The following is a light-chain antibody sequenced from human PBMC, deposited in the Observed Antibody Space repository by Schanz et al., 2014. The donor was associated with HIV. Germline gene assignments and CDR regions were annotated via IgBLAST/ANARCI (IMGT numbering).Light chain of an antibody. CDR3: HQGGTSRGT. J-gene: IGKJ1*01. V-gene: IGKV3-20*01. CDR1: QSVSHIC. Sequence: EVVLTQSPGTLSLSPGERATLSCRASQSVSHICLAWYQHKPGQAPRLLIYGAFSRAPGIPDRFSGSGSGTDFTLTISRLEPEDFAVYYCHQGGTSRGTFGQGTKVESK. CDR2: GAF.